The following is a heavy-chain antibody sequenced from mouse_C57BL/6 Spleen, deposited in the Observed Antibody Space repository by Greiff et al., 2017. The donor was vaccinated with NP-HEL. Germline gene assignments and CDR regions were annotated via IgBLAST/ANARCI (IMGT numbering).Heavy chain of an antibody. CDR3: ARQEDYEGNYYAMDY. Sequence: EVQGVESGGDLVKPGGSLKLSCAASGFTFSSYGMSWVRQTPDKRLEWVATISSGGSYTSYPDSVKGRFTISRDNAKNTLYLQMSSLKSEDTAMYYCARQEDYEGNYYAMDYWGQGTSVTVSS. CDR2: ISSGGSYT. V-gene: IGHV5-6*01. D-gene: IGHD2-4*01. J-gene: IGHJ4*01. CDR1: GFTFSSYG.